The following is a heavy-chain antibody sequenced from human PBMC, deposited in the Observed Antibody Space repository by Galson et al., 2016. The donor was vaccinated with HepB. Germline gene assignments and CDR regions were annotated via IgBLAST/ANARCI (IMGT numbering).Heavy chain of an antibody. D-gene: IGHD2-2*01. Sequence: ETLSLTCTVSGGSVSSGSYYWNWIRQPPEKGLEWIGHVYYSGSTNYNPPLQRRVSISIDTSKNQFSLKLSSVTAADTAVYYCAREIIVVPDDTYYYGLDVWGQGTTVTVSS. CDR3: AREIIVVPDDTYYYGLDV. V-gene: IGHV4-61*01. CDR1: GGSVSSGSYY. CDR2: VYYSGST. J-gene: IGHJ6*02.